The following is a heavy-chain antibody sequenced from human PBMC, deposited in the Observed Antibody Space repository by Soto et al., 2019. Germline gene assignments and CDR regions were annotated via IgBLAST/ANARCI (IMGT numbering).Heavy chain of an antibody. CDR2: INAKNGGT. CDR3: ARSHCTDGICYTEVIPS. Sequence: QVELVQSGTEEKKPGASVKVSCEASSFTFIDFYIHWLRQAPGQGLEWMGWINAKNGGTRYAEKFQDRVTLTRDRSVRTAYLELQRLRSDDTAVYYCARSHCTDGICYTEVIPSWGQGTLVTVS. J-gene: IGHJ4*02. CDR1: SFTFIDFY. D-gene: IGHD2-8*01. V-gene: IGHV1-2*02.